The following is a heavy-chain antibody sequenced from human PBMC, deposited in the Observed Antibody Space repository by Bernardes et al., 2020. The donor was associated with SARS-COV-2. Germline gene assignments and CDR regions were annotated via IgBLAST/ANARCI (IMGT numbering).Heavy chain of an antibody. D-gene: IGHD1-20*01. CDR3: AKGGPYKWNNKLS. J-gene: IGHJ4*02. V-gene: IGHV4-34*01. CDR2: INQSGNT. CDR1: TGSLSGYY. Sequence: SETLSLTCSVDTGSLSGYYWTLIRQPPGKGLEWGVEINQSGNTNYNPSPKSRVTISIDTSKNQFSLKLKSVTVADTAVYYCAKGGPYKWNNKLSWGQGTLVTVSS.